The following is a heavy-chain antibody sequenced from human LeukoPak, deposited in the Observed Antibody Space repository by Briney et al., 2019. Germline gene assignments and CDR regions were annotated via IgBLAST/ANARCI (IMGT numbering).Heavy chain of an antibody. CDR3: ARGTGYCSGGSCSRGSYYYYYMDA. J-gene: IGHJ6*03. V-gene: IGHV1-8*01. CDR1: GYTFTSYD. Sequence: ASVKVSCKASGYTFTSYDINWVRQATGQGLEWMGWMNPNSGNTGYAQKFQGRVTMTRNTSISTAYMELSSLRSEDTAVYYCARGTGYCSGGSCSRGSYYYYYMDAWGKGTTVTISS. CDR2: MNPNSGNT. D-gene: IGHD2-15*01.